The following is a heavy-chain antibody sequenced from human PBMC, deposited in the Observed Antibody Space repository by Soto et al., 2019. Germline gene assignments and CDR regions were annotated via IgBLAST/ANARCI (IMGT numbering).Heavy chain of an antibody. D-gene: IGHD5-12*01. J-gene: IGHJ4*02. CDR2: IYYSGST. V-gene: IGHV4-30-4*01. CDR1: GGSINSVDYY. Sequence: SETLSLTCSVSGGSINSVDYYWSWIRQPPGKGLEWIGYIYYSGSTYYNPSLKSRVTISADTSKNQFSLKLSSVTAADTAVYYCAREGSYSAYNFAHGIQLWSFDFWGQGALVTVSS. CDR3: AREGSYSAYNFAHGIQLWSFDF.